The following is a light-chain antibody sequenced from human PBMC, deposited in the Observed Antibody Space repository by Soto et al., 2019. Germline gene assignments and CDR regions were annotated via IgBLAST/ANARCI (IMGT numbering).Light chain of an antibody. Sequence: DIQMTQSPSTLSSSVGDRVTITCRASQGISTGLAWYQQKPGKAPNLLIYDASTLQSGVPSRFSGSGSGTDFTLTISSLQPDDFATYYCQHYNSYSEAFGQGTKVHI. CDR1: QGISTG. CDR3: QHYNSYSEA. V-gene: IGKV1-5*01. J-gene: IGKJ1*01. CDR2: DAS.